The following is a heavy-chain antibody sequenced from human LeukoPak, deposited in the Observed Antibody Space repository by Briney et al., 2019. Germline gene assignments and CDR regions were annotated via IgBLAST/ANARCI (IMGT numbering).Heavy chain of an antibody. Sequence: GASVKVSCKVSGYTLTELSMHWVRQAPGKGLEWMGGFDPEDGETIYAQKFQGRVTMTEDTSTDTAYMELSSLRSEDTAVYYCAPAQYYGILTGYYSAAYYFDYWGQGTLVTVSS. J-gene: IGHJ4*02. D-gene: IGHD3-9*01. CDR1: GYTLTELS. CDR3: APAQYYGILTGYYSAAYYFDY. V-gene: IGHV1-24*01. CDR2: FDPEDGET.